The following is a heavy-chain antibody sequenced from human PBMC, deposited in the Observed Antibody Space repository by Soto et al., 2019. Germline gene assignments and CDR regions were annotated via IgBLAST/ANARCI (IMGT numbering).Heavy chain of an antibody. V-gene: IGHV4-59*11. Sequence: QLQLQESGPGLVKPSETLSLTCTVSGGSISSHYWSWIRQPPGKGLEWIGYIYCRESTGYNPSLKSRVTMSVDTPNNQFSLKVTSVTAADTAVYYCATVANMAPLESHMVVWGKGTMVTVSS. D-gene: IGHD1-1*01. CDR1: GGSISSHY. J-gene: IGHJ6*03. CDR2: IYCREST. CDR3: ATVANMAPLESHMVV.